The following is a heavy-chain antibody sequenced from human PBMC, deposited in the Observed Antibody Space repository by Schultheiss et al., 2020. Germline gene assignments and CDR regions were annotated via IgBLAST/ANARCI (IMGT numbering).Heavy chain of an antibody. CDR3: ARDRGGAARYNWFDP. Sequence: GGSLRLSCAASGFTVSSNEMSWVRQAPGKGLEWVSSISGGSTYYADSVKGRFTISRHNSKNTLYLQMNSLRAEDTAVYYCARDRGGAARYNWFDPWGQGTLVTVSS. V-gene: IGHV3-38-3*01. D-gene: IGHD6-6*01. CDR2: ISGGST. CDR1: GFTVSSNE. J-gene: IGHJ5*02.